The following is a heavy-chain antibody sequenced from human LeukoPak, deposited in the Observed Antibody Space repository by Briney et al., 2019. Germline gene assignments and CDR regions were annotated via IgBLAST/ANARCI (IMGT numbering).Heavy chain of an antibody. CDR3: ARDLVGSGSPHLDY. D-gene: IGHD3-10*01. CDR2: INPNSGGT. CDR1: GYTFTGYY. Sequence: ASVKVSCKASGYTFTGYYMHWVRQAPGQGPEWMGWINPNSGGTNYAQKFQGRVTMTRDTSISTAYMELSRLRSDDTAVYYCARDLVGSGSPHLDYWGQGTLVTVSS. V-gene: IGHV1-2*02. J-gene: IGHJ4*02.